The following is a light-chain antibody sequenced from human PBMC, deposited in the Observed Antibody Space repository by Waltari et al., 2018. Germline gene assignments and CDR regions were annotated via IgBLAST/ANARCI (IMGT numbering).Light chain of an antibody. J-gene: IGKJ4*01. Sequence: DIQMTQSPSSLSASVGDRVTITCRASQSISTYLNWYQQKPGKAPNLLIYAASSLQSGVPSKFSGSGSGTDFTLTISSRQPEDFATYYCQQSYSTPLTFGGVTNLEIK. CDR1: QSISTY. CDR2: AAS. CDR3: QQSYSTPLT. V-gene: IGKV1-39*01.